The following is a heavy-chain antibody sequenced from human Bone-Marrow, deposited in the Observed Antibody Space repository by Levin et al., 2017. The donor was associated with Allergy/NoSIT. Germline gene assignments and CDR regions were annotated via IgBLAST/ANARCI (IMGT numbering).Heavy chain of an antibody. J-gene: IGHJ5*01. Sequence: GGSLRLSCVASGFPFNFYWMHWVRQVPGKGLMWVSRINNDGSSTTYADSVKGRFTISRDNGKNTLYLQMHSLRAEDTAIYFCARLQWEQLGCDSWGQGTQVIVSS. V-gene: IGHV3-74*01. CDR2: INNDGSST. CDR3: ARLQWEQLGCDS. CDR1: GFPFNFYW. D-gene: IGHD1-26*01.